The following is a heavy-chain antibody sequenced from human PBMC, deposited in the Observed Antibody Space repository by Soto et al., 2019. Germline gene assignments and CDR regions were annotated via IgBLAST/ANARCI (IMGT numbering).Heavy chain of an antibody. D-gene: IGHD6-13*01. J-gene: IGHJ5*02. CDR3: ARDRPYSSSWYGWFDP. Sequence: LSLTCTVSGGSISSGVYYWGWIRQHPGKGLEWIGYIYYSGSTYYNPSLKSRVTISVDTSKNQFSLKLSSVTAADTAVYYCARDRPYSSSWYGWFDPWGQGTLVTVSS. CDR1: GGSISSGVYY. CDR2: IYYSGST. V-gene: IGHV4-31*03.